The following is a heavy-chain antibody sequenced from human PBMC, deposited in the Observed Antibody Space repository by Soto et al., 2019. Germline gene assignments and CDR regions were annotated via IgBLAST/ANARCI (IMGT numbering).Heavy chain of an antibody. J-gene: IGHJ4*02. CDR2: ISTSSSYI. Sequence: ESGGGLVKPGGSLRLSCAASGFTFSGYTMNWVRQAPGKGLEWVSSISTSSSYIYYADSVKGRFTISGDNAKNSLYLQMNSLRAEDTAVYYCARGGIVVIPGAPFYFDFWGQGTLVTVSS. CDR3: ARGGIVVIPGAPFYFDF. V-gene: IGHV3-21*01. CDR1: GFTFSGYT. D-gene: IGHD2-2*01.